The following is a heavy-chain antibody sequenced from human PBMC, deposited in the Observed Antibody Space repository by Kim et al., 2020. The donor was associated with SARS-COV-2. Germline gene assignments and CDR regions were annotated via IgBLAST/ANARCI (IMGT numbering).Heavy chain of an antibody. V-gene: IGHV3-11*01. CDR2: ISSNGSTI. CDR3: ARDGKSYYDFWSGYEWRSDYYYGMDV. CDR1: GFTFSDYY. J-gene: IGHJ6*02. Sequence: GGSLRLSCAASGFTFSDYYMSWIRQAPGKGLEWVSYISSNGSTIYYADSVKGRFTISRDNAKNSLYLQMNSLRAEDTSVDYCARDGKSYYDFWSGYEWRSDYYYGMDVGGQGTTVTVSS. D-gene: IGHD3-3*01.